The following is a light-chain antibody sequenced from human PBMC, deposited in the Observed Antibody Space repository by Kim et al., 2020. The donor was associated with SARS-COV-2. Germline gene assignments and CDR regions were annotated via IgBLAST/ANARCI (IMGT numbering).Light chain of an antibody. CDR2: GNN. CDR3: QSYDSSLSGVV. CDR1: SSNIGAGYD. V-gene: IGLV1-40*01. Sequence: QSVLTQTPSVSGAPGQRVTISCTGSSSNIGAGYDVHWYQQLPGIAPKLLIYGNNNRPSGVPDRFSGSKSGTSASLAITGPQADDEADYYCQSYDSSLSGVVFGGGTQLTDL. J-gene: IGLJ2*01.